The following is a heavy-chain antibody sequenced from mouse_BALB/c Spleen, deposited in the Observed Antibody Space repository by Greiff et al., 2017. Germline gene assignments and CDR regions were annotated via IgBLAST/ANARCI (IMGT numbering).Heavy chain of an antibody. V-gene: IGHV3-6*02. Sequence: EVQLVESGPGLVKPSQSLSLTCSVTGYSITSGYYWNWIRQFPGNKLEWMGYISYDGSNNYNPSLKNRISITRDTSKNQFFLKLNSVTTEDTATYYCAREASLVNFDYWGQGTTLTVSS. CDR3: AREASLVNFDY. D-gene: IGHD2-10*02. CDR2: ISYDGSN. CDR1: GYSITSGYY. J-gene: IGHJ2*01.